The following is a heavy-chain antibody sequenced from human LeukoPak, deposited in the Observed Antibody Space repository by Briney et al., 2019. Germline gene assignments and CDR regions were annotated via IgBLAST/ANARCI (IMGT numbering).Heavy chain of an antibody. CDR2: ISYDGNNK. D-gene: IGHD7-27*01. CDR1: GFTFSSYA. V-gene: IGHV3-30-3*01. Sequence: GKSLRLSCAASGFTFSSYAMHWVRQAPGKGLEWVAVISYDGNNKYYADSVKGRFTISRDNSKNTLYLQMNSLRAEDTAVYYCAIDPNWGTHSWGQGVLVTVSS. CDR3: AIDPNWGTHS. J-gene: IGHJ4*02.